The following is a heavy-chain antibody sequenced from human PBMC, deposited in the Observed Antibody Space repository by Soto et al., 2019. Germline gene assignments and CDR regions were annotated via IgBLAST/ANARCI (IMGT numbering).Heavy chain of an antibody. CDR2: IWYDGSNK. J-gene: IGHJ6*03. D-gene: IGHD2-2*01. CDR3: ARGAYDYYYYTDV. Sequence: GGSLRLSCAASGFTFSSYGMHWVRQAPGKGLEWVAVIWYDGSNKYYVDSVKGRFTISRDNSKNTLYLQMNSLRAEDTAVYYCARGAYDYYYYTDVWGKGTTVTVSS. V-gene: IGHV3-33*01. CDR1: GFTFSSYG.